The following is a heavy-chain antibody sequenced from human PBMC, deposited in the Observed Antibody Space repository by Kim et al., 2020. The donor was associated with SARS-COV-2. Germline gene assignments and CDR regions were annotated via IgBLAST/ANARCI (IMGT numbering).Heavy chain of an antibody. V-gene: IGHV3-11*06. Sequence: GRFTISRDNAKNSLYLQMNSLRAEDTAVYYCARDPTLDIVVVPAEGWFDPWGQGTLVTVSS. J-gene: IGHJ5*02. D-gene: IGHD2-2*01. CDR3: ARDPTLDIVVVPAEGWFDP.